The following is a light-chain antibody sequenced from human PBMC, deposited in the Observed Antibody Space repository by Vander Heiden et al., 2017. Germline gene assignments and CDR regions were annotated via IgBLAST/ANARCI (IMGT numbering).Light chain of an antibody. Sequence: EIVLTQSPATLSLSPGDRATLSCRASQSVSSYLAWSHHKPGQAPRHLIFDGSKRATGIPPRFSGSGLGTDFTLTISSLEPEDFAVYYCQQRTSWPRYTFGQGTKLEIK. V-gene: IGKV3-11*01. CDR2: DGS. J-gene: IGKJ2*01. CDR1: QSVSSY. CDR3: QQRTSWPRYT.